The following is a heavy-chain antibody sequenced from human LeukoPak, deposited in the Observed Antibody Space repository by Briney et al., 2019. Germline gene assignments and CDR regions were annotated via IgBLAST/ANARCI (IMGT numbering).Heavy chain of an antibody. CDR2: INHSGST. CDR3: ARHPPSKWFDP. V-gene: IGHV4-34*01. CDR1: GGSFSGYY. Sequence: SETLSLTCAVYGGSFSGYYCSWIRQPPGKGLEWIGEINHSGSTHYNPSLKSRVTISVDTSKNQFSLKLSSVTAADTAVYYCARHPPSKWFDPWGQGTLVTVSS. J-gene: IGHJ5*02.